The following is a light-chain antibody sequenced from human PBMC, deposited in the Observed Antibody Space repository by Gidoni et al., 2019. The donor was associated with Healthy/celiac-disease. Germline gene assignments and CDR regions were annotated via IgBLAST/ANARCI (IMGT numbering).Light chain of an antibody. J-gene: IGLJ3*02. CDR1: SLRSYY. V-gene: IGLV3-19*01. CDR2: GKN. Sequence: SSELTQDPAVSVALGQTVRITCQGDSLRSYYASWYQQKPGQAPVLVIYGKNNRPSGIPDLFSGSSSGNTASLTITGAQAEDEADYYCNSRDSSGNHPFGGGTKLTVL. CDR3: NSRDSSGNHP.